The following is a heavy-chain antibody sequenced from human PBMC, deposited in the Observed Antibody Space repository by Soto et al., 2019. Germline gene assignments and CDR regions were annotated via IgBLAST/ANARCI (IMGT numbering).Heavy chain of an antibody. J-gene: IGHJ6*02. D-gene: IGHD2-8*02. CDR3: ARGHRSWGMDDYGMDV. CDR2: MNPNSGNT. Sequence: QVQLVQSGAEVKKPGASVKVSCKASGYTFTSYDINWVRQATGQGLEWMGWMNPNSGNTGYAQKFQGRVTMTRNTSISTAYMELSSLRSEDTAVYYCARGHRSWGMDDYGMDVWGQGTTVTVSS. CDR1: GYTFTSYD. V-gene: IGHV1-8*01.